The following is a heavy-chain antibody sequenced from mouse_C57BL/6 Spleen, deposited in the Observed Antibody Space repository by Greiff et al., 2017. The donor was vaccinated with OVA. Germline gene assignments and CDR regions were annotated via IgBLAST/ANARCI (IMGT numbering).Heavy chain of an antibody. J-gene: IGHJ4*01. D-gene: IGHD2-3*01. CDR1: GYTFTDYY. CDR3: ARTGLLEAMDY. CDR2: IYPGSGNT. V-gene: IGHV1-76*01. Sequence: QVQLQQSGAELVRPGASVKLSCKASGYTFTDYYINWVKQRPGQGLEWIARIYPGSGNTYYNEKFKGKATLTAEKSSSTAYMQLSSLTSEDSAVYFCARTGLLEAMDYWGQGTSVTVSS.